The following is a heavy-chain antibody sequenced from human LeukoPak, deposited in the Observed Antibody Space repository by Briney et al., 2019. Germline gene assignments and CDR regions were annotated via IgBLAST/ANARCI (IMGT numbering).Heavy chain of an antibody. CDR3: AKDQGVHWFDP. J-gene: IGHJ5*02. V-gene: IGHV3-48*03. CDR2: ISSSGSTI. D-gene: IGHD3-10*01. CDR1: GFTFSSYE. Sequence: PGGSLRLSCAASGFTFSSYEMNWVRQAPGKGLEWVSYISSSGSTIYYADSVKGRFTISRDNAKRSLSLQMGSLRAEDTAVYYCAKDQGVHWFDPWGQGTLVIVSS.